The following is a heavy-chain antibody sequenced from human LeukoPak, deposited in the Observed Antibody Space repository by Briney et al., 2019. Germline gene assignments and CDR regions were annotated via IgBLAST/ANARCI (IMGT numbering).Heavy chain of an antibody. V-gene: IGHV3-23*01. CDR3: AKDSSMDRGVINLKGPGIYFDY. J-gene: IGHJ4*02. D-gene: IGHD3-10*01. Sequence: GGSLRLSCAASGFTFSSYAMSWVRQAPGKGLEWVSAISGSGGSTYYADSVKGRFTISRDNSKNTLYLQMNSLRAEDTAVYYCAKDSSMDRGVINLKGPGIYFDYWGQGTLVTVSS. CDR2: ISGSGGST. CDR1: GFTFSSYA.